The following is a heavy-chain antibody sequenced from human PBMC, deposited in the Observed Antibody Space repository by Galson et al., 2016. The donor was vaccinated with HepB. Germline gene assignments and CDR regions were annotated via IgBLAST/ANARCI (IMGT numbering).Heavy chain of an antibody. CDR1: GGSINSYF. V-gene: IGHV4-59*13. J-gene: IGHJ4*02. D-gene: IGHD3-9*01. Sequence: SETLSLTCTVSGGSINSYFWNWIRHPPGKGLEWIGYISYSGTTNYNPSLKSRLTMSVDTSKNQFSLNLSSVTAADTAIYYCARGQDLVTAYYYYFDSWGQGTLVTVSS. CDR2: ISYSGTT. CDR3: ARGQDLVTAYYYYFDS.